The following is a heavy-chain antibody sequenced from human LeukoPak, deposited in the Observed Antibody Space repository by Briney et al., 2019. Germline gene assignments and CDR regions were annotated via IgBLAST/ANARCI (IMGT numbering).Heavy chain of an antibody. D-gene: IGHD2/OR15-2a*01. Sequence: GGSLRLSCAASGFTFSSYAMHWVRQAPGKGLEWVAVISYDGSNKYYADSVKGRFTISRDNSKNTLYLQMNSLRAEDTAVYYCARDNSMNWFDPWGQGTLVTVSS. V-gene: IGHV3-30*04. CDR3: ARDNSMNWFDP. CDR2: ISYDGSNK. J-gene: IGHJ5*02. CDR1: GFTFSSYA.